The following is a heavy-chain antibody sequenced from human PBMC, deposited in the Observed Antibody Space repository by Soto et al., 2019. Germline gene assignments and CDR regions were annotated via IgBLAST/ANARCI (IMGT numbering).Heavy chain of an antibody. CDR3: TTNGWYTPLFDY. Sequence: EVQLVESGGGLVKPGGSLRLSCAASGFTFSNACMSWVRQAPGKGLEWVGRIKSKTDGGTTDYAAPVKGRFTISRDDSKNTLYLQMNSLKTEDTAVYYCTTNGWYTPLFDYWGPGTLVTVSS. CDR1: GFTFSNAC. V-gene: IGHV3-15*01. D-gene: IGHD6-19*01. CDR2: IKSKTDGGTT. J-gene: IGHJ4*02.